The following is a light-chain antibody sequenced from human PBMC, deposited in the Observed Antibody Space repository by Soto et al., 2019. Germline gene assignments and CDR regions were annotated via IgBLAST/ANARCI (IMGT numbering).Light chain of an antibody. Sequence: DIQMTQSPSSLSASVGDRVTITCRASQSISKYLNWYQQKPGKAPNLLIYTTSNLQSGVPSRFSRSGSGTDFTLTITSLQAEDFATYFFQQSYTTPRTFGQGTKLEIK. CDR2: TTS. CDR3: QQSYTTPRT. J-gene: IGKJ2*01. V-gene: IGKV1-39*01. CDR1: QSISKY.